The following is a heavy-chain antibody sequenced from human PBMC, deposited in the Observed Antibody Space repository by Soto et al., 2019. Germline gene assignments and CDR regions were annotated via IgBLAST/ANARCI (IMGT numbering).Heavy chain of an antibody. CDR1: GFTFSNAW. V-gene: IGHV3-15*01. J-gene: IGHJ4*02. Sequence: PGGSLRLSCAASGFTFSNAWMSWVRQAPGKGLEWVGRIKSKTDGGTRDYAAPVKGRFTMSRDDSKNMLYRQMSSLKTEDTAVYYCTTDDPINKNWGQGTLVTVSS. CDR2: IKSKTDGGTR. CDR3: TTDDPINKN.